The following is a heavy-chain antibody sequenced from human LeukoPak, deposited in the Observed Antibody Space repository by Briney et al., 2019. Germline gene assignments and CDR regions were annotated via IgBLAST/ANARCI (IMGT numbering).Heavy chain of an antibody. Sequence: KSSETLSLTCTVSGGSISSSSYYWGWIRQPPGKGLEWIGSIYYSGSTYYNPSLKSRVTISVDTSKNQFSLKLSSVTAADTAVYYCARHEWVTTGKYYFDYWGQGTLVTVSS. J-gene: IGHJ4*02. V-gene: IGHV4-39*01. CDR3: ARHEWVTTGKYYFDY. CDR2: IYYSGST. D-gene: IGHD4-11*01. CDR1: GGSISSSSYY.